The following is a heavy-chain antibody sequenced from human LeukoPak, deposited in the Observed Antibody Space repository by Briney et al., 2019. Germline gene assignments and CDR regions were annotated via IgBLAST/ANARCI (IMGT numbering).Heavy chain of an antibody. D-gene: IGHD6-19*01. CDR2: ITGTGEST. V-gene: IGHV3-23*01. CDR3: AKDFYSTGWFDFEY. Sequence: GGSLRLSCAASGFTFSSCAMSWVRQAPGKGLEWISTITGTGESTYYANSLRGRFTISRDNSKNTVYLEMNSLRADDTALYYCAKDFYSTGWFDFEYCGQGTLVTVSS. J-gene: IGHJ4*02. CDR1: GFTFSSCA.